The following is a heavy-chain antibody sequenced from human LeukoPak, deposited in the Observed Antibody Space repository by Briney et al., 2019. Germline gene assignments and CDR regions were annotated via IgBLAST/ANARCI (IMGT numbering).Heavy chain of an antibody. CDR3: ARDQWLVLNYFDY. Sequence: SETLSLTCTVPGGSISSGSYYWSWIRQPAGKGLEWIGRIYTSGSTNYNPSLKSRVTISVDTSKNQFSLKLSSVTAADTAVYYYARDQWLVLNYFDYWGQGTLVTVSS. V-gene: IGHV4-61*02. D-gene: IGHD6-19*01. J-gene: IGHJ4*02. CDR2: IYTSGST. CDR1: GGSISSGSYY.